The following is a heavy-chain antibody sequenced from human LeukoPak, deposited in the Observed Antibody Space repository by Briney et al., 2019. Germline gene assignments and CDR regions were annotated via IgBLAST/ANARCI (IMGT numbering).Heavy chain of an antibody. CDR3: ARDRGYSSGWYESDY. J-gene: IGHJ4*02. Sequence: GGSLRLSCAASGFTFSSYAMHWVRQAPGKGLEYVSAISSNGGSTYYANSVKGRFTISRDNSKNTLYLQMNSLRAEDTAVYYCARDRGYSSGWYESDYWGQGTLVTVSS. CDR1: GFTFSSYA. V-gene: IGHV3-64*01. D-gene: IGHD6-19*01. CDR2: ISSNGGST.